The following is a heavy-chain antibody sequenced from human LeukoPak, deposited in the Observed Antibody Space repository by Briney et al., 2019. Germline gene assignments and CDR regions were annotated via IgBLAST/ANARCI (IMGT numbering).Heavy chain of an antibody. J-gene: IGHJ4*02. CDR1: GFTFSGYS. V-gene: IGHV3-48*04. Sequence: QPGGSLRLSCAASGFTFSGYSMNWVRRAPGKGLEWISYISSTSNTIYYADSVKGRFTISRGNTRDSLFLQMNSLRAEDTAVYYCARVDDSSGYSSFYFDYWGQGTLVTVSS. D-gene: IGHD3-22*01. CDR2: ISSTSNTI. CDR3: ARVDDSSGYSSFYFDY.